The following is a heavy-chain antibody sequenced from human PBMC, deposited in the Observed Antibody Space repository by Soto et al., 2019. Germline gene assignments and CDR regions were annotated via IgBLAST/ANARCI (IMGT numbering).Heavy chain of an antibody. V-gene: IGHV1-18*04. D-gene: IGHD2-21*02. J-gene: IGHJ4*01. CDR1: GYNFINYG. CDR3: DRESQRDPLPY. CDR2: VSAYTRNT. Sequence: QVQLVQSGAEVKKPGASVKVSCKASGYNFINYGITWVRQAPGQGLEWMGWVSAYTRNTNYAQKFEGRVTMTTDTTTTIDYMELRGLRSAVTAVYFWDRESQRDPLPYWGQGTLVTVSS.